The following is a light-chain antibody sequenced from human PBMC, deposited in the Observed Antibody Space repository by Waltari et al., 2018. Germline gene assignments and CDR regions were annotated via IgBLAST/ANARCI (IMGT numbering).Light chain of an antibody. Sequence: QAVLTQPSSLSASPGASASLTCTLRSGINVGTYRIYWYQQKPGSPPQYLLSYKSDSDKHQGSGVPSRFSGSKAASANAGILLSSGLQSEDEADYYCMIWHSSAVVFGGGTKLTVL. CDR3: MIWHSSAVV. V-gene: IGLV5-45*03. CDR1: SGINVGTYR. CDR2: YKSDSDK. J-gene: IGLJ2*01.